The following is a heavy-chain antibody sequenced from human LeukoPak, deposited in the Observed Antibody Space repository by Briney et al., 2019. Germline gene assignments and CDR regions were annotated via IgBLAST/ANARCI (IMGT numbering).Heavy chain of an antibody. CDR2: INRDGSVK. CDR3: ARDPGFSSFDY. Sequence: GSLRLSCAVSGFTFSDYWVTWVRQAPGKGLEFVANINRDGSVKNYVDSVKGRFTISRDNAKNSLYLQMTSLRVDDTAIYYCARDPGFSSFDYWGQGTLVTVSS. J-gene: IGHJ4*02. D-gene: IGHD3-3*02. V-gene: IGHV3-7*01. CDR1: GFTFSDYW.